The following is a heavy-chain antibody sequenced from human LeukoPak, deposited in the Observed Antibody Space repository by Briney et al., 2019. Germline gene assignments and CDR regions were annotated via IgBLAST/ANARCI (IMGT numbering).Heavy chain of an antibody. Sequence: GRSLRLSCAASGFTSSSYGMHWVRQAPGKGLEWVAVIWYDGSNKFYADSVKGRFTISRDNSKNTLYLQMNSLRAEDTAVYYCARETTTLDYWGQGTLVTVPS. V-gene: IGHV3-33*01. CDR1: GFTSSSYG. J-gene: IGHJ4*02. CDR2: IWYDGSNK. CDR3: ARETTTLDY. D-gene: IGHD1-26*01.